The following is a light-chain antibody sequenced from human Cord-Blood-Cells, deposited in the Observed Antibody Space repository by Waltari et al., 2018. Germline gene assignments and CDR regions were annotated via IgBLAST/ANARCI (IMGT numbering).Light chain of an antibody. CDR1: SSVVGGHNY. Sequence: QSALTQPASVSGSPGQSITISCTATSSVVGGHNYVPYYQQHPGKAPNLMIYDGSNPPSGVSNRFCCTKSGNTASLTISLLPAEDAADYYRSSYTSRSTYVFGTGTKLTVL. V-gene: IGLV2-14*01. J-gene: IGLJ1*01. CDR3: SSYTSRSTYV. CDR2: DGS.